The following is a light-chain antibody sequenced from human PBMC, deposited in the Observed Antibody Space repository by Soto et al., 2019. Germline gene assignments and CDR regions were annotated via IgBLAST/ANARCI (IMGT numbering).Light chain of an antibody. CDR3: SSYTSRSTHVV. CDR1: SSDVGAFNY. V-gene: IGLV2-14*01. Sequence: QSALTQPASVSGSPGQSITISCTGTSSDVGAFNYVSWYQQRPGKAPKLMIYEVSDRPSGVSNRFSGSKSGNTASLTISGLQAEDEADYYCSSYTSRSTHVVIGGGTKLTVL. CDR2: EVS. J-gene: IGLJ2*01.